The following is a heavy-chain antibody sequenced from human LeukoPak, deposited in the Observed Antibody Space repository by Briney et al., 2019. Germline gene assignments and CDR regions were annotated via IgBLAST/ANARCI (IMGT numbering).Heavy chain of an antibody. Sequence: GTSLRLSCAASGFTFSRYAMHWVRHVPGKGLEWVAVISYDGTNKYYADSVKGRFTISRDNSKNTLFLQMNSLRAEDTAVYYCARGSRYDSSGYDAFDIWGQGTMVTVSS. CDR3: ARGSRYDSSGYDAFDI. CDR1: GFTFSRYA. CDR2: ISYDGTNK. D-gene: IGHD3-22*01. J-gene: IGHJ3*02. V-gene: IGHV3-30*04.